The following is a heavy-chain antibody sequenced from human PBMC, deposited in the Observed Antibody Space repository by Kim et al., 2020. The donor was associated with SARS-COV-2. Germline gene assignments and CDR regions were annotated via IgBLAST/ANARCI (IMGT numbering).Heavy chain of an antibody. CDR3: ARDSDRYSSSWYVYYYYGMDV. D-gene: IGHD6-13*01. CDR2: ISAYNGNT. V-gene: IGHV1-18*01. Sequence: ASVKVSCKASGYTFTSYGISWVRQTPGQGLEWMGWISAYNGNTNYAQKLQGRVTMTTDTSTSTAYMELRSLRSDDTAVYYCARDSDRYSSSWYVYYYYGMDVWGQGTTVTVSS. J-gene: IGHJ6*02. CDR1: GYTFTSYG.